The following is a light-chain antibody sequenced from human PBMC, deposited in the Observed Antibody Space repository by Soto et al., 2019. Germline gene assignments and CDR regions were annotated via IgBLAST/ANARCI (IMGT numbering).Light chain of an antibody. J-gene: IGKJ4*01. CDR3: QQLNSYPLT. V-gene: IGKV1-9*01. CDR1: QSIGTW. CDR2: AAS. Sequence: DIQMTQSPSTLSASVGDRVTITCRASQSIGTWLAWYQHRPGKAPKLLIYAASTLQSGVPSRFSGSGSGTEFTLTISSLQPEDFATYYCQQLNSYPLTFGGGTKVEIK.